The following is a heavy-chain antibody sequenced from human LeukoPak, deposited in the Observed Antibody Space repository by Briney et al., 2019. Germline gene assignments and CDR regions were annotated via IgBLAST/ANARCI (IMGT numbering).Heavy chain of an antibody. Sequence: GGSLRLSCAASGFTFSDYYMSWIRQAPGKGLEWVSYISSSGSTRYYADSVKGRFTISRDNAKNSLYLQMNSLRAEDTAVYYCARGDRVITFAFDIWGQGTMVTVSS. V-gene: IGHV3-11*01. D-gene: IGHD3-22*01. CDR3: ARGDRVITFAFDI. J-gene: IGHJ3*02. CDR2: ISSSGSTR. CDR1: GFTFSDYY.